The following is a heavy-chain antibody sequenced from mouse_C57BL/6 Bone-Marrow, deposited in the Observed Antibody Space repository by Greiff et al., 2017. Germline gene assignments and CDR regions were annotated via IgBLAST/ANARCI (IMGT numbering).Heavy chain of an antibody. V-gene: IGHV5-16*01. J-gene: IGHJ4*01. CDR1: GFTFSDYY. Sequence: EVKLMESEGGLVQPGRSMKLSCTASGFTFSDYYMAWVRQVPEKGLEWVANINYDGSSTYYLDSLQSRFIISRDNAKNILYLQMSSLKSEDTATYYCARERSTTVDYYAMDYWGQGTSVTVSS. CDR3: ARERSTTVDYYAMDY. D-gene: IGHD1-1*01. CDR2: INYDGSST.